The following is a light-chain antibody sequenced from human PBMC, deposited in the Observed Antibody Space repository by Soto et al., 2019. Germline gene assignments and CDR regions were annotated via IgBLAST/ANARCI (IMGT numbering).Light chain of an antibody. CDR2: EVS. J-gene: IGLJ1*01. CDR3: SSYTSSSTPSYV. CDR1: SSDVGGYIY. V-gene: IGLV2-14*01. Sequence: QSALTQPASVSGSPGQSITISCTGTSSDVGGYIYVSWYQQHPGKAPKLMIYEVSNRPSGVSNRFSGSKSGNTASLTISGLQAEDEADYYCSSYTSSSTPSYVFGTGTKVTVL.